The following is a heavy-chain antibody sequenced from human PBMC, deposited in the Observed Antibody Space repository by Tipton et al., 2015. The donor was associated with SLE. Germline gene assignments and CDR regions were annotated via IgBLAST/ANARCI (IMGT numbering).Heavy chain of an antibody. CDR1: GFPYSGYA. D-gene: IGHD3-16*01. CDR2: IRADGSNK. Sequence: SLRLSCAASGFPYSGYAMHWVRQAPGKGLEWVAFIRADGSNKDYADSVKGRFTTSRDNSKNTLYLQMNRLRVEDTAVYYCAGGTGAYFDHWGHGTLVTVSS. V-gene: IGHV3-30*02. CDR3: AGGTGAYFDH. J-gene: IGHJ4*01.